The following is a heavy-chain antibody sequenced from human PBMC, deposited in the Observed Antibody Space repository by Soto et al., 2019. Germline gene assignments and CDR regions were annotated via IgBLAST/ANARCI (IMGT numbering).Heavy chain of an antibody. Sequence: SETLSLTCTVSGGSISSYYWSWIRQPPGKGLEWIGYIYYSGSTNYNPSLKSRVTISVDTSKNQFSLKLSSVTAADTAVYYCARGTGYCSSTSCYVVDYWGQGTLVTSP. V-gene: IGHV4-59*01. CDR1: GGSISSYY. D-gene: IGHD2-2*01. J-gene: IGHJ4*02. CDR3: ARGTGYCSSTSCYVVDY. CDR2: IYYSGST.